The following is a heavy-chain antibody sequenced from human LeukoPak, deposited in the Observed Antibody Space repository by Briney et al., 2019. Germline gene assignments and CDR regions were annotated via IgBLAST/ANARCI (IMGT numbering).Heavy chain of an antibody. CDR3: ARDHHRRLYDSQARDTFDI. CDR2: ISSSSSPI. D-gene: IGHD3-22*01. CDR1: GFTFSNYG. Sequence: SGGSLRLSCAASGFTFSNYGMNWVRQAPGKGLEWVSYISSSSSPIYYADSVKGRFAISRDNAKNSLYLQMNSLRAEDTAVYYCARDHHRRLYDSQARDTFDIWGQGTMVTVSS. J-gene: IGHJ3*02. V-gene: IGHV3-48*01.